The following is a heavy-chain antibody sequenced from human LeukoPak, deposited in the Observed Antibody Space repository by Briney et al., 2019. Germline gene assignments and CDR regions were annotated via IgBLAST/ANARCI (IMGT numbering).Heavy chain of an antibody. V-gene: IGHV3-74*01. D-gene: IGHD2-15*01. J-gene: IGHJ4*02. CDR1: GFTFSSYW. Sequence: PGGSLRLSCAASGFTFSSYWMHWVRHAPGKGLVWVSRINSDGSRTSYADSVQGRFTISRDNAKNTLYLQMNSLRAEDTAVYYCARGRYCSGGSCYLKYWGQGTLVTVSS. CDR3: ARGRYCSGGSCYLKY. CDR2: INSDGSRT.